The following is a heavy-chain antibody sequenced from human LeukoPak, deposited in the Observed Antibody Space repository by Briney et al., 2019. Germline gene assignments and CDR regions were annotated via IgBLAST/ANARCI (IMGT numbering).Heavy chain of an antibody. D-gene: IGHD2-15*01. CDR1: GFTISTYW. CDR2: ISATGGTT. V-gene: IGHV3-23*01. Sequence: GGSLRLSCEASGFTISTYWMHWVRQAPGKGLEWVSAISATGGTTYYADSVKGRFTISRDNSKNTLYLQMNSLRAEDTAIYYCAKNGDRGAYCSGGSCYPYYYYYIDVWGKGTTVTISS. J-gene: IGHJ6*03. CDR3: AKNGDRGAYCSGGSCYPYYYYYIDV.